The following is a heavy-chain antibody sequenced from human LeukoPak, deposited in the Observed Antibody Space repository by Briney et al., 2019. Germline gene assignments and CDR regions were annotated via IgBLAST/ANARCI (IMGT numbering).Heavy chain of an antibody. CDR2: IRYDGSNK. J-gene: IGHJ5*02. D-gene: IGHD3-16*01. V-gene: IGHV3-30*02. CDR3: AGVEGGDWFDP. CDR1: GFTFSSCG. Sequence: TGGSLRLSCAASGFTFSSCGMHWVRQAPGKGLEWVAFIRYDGSNKYYADSVRGRFTISRDNSKNTLYLQMNSLRPEDTAVYYCAGVEGGDWFDPWGQGTLVTVSS.